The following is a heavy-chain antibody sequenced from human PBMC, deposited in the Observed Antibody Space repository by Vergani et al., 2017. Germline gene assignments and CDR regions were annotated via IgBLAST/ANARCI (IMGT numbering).Heavy chain of an antibody. D-gene: IGHD2-21*01. CDR3: ARDPLCGGDCYSETRWNDAFDI. J-gene: IGHJ3*02. Sequence: QVQLVESGGGVVQPGRSLRLSCAASGFTFSSYGMHWVRQAPGKGLGWVAVIWYDGSNKYYADSVKGRFTISRDNSKNTLYLQMNSLRAEDTAVYYCARDPLCGGDCYSETRWNDAFDIWGQGTMVTVSS. CDR2: IWYDGSNK. CDR1: GFTFSSYG. V-gene: IGHV3-33*01.